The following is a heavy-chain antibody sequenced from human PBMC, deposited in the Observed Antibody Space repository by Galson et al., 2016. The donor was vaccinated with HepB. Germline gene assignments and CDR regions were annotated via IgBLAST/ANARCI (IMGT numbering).Heavy chain of an antibody. CDR1: GFSLSTSGMC. J-gene: IGHJ6*02. Sequence: PALVKPTQTLTLTCTFSGFSLSTSGMCVSWIRQPPGKALEWLALIDWDDGKYYSTSLKTRLTISKDTSKNQVVLTMTNMDPVDTATYYCARIRDYYDSEDKAYYYYGMDGWGQGTTVTVSS. CDR2: IDWDDGK. CDR3: ARIRDYYDSEDKAYYYYGMDG. V-gene: IGHV2-70*01. D-gene: IGHD3-22*01.